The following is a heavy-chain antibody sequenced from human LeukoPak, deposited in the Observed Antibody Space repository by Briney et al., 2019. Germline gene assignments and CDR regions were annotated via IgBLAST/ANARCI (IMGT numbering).Heavy chain of an antibody. CDR3: ARGYSGSYGRFDY. J-gene: IGHJ4*02. CDR2: IYYSGST. D-gene: IGHD1-26*01. CDR1: GGSISSYC. Sequence: SETLSLTCTVSGGSISSYCWSWIRQPPGKGLEWIGYIYYSGSTSYNPSLKSRVTISVDTSKDQFSLNLSSVTAADTAVYYCARGYSGSYGRFDYWGQGTLVTVSS. V-gene: IGHV4-59*01.